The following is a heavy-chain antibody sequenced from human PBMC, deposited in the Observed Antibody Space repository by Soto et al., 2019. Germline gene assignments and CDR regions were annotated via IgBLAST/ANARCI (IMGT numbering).Heavy chain of an antibody. V-gene: IGHV3-73*01. Sequence: EVQLVESGGGLVQPGESLKLSCAVSGFTFSGSAMHWVRQASGKGLEWVGRIRSKANNYATAYAASVKGRFTISRDDSKNTAYLQMNSLKSADTAVYYCTRGDGDYVRDYWGQGTLVTVSS. CDR1: GFTFSGSA. J-gene: IGHJ4*02. CDR3: TRGDGDYVRDY. D-gene: IGHD4-17*01. CDR2: IRSKANNYAT.